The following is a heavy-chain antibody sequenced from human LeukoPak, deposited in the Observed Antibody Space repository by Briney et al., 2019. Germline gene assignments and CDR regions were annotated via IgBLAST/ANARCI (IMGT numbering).Heavy chain of an antibody. CDR3: AKQSLYDSSGHFHY. D-gene: IGHD3-22*01. J-gene: IGHJ4*02. CDR2: ITGSGGYK. CDR1: GFTFSSYA. Sequence: PAGGSLRLSCAASGFTFSSYAMTWVRQAPGKGLEWVSTITGSGGYKYSAHSVKGRFTISRDNSKNTLFLRMNSLRAEDTAVYFCAKQSLYDSSGHFHYWGQGTLVTVSS. V-gene: IGHV3-23*01.